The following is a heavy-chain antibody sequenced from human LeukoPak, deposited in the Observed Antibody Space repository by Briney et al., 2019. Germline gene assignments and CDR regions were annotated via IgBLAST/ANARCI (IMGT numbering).Heavy chain of an antibody. CDR2: IIPILGTA. CDR1: GGTFSSYA. V-gene: IGHV1-69*05. CDR3: ASHPGYCSGGSCSHAGGLDY. J-gene: IGHJ4*02. Sequence: GSSVKVSCKASGGTFSSYAISWVRQAPGQGLEWMGGIIPILGTANYAQKFQGRVTITTDESTSTAYMELSSLRSEDTAVYYCASHPGYCSGGSCSHAGGLDYWGQGTLVTVSS. D-gene: IGHD2-15*01.